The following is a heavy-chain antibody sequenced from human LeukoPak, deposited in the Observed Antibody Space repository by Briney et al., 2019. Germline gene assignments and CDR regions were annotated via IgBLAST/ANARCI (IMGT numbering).Heavy chain of an antibody. CDR3: ARREFTALDY. V-gene: IGHV4-39*01. J-gene: IGHJ4*02. Sequence: ASETLSLTCTVSGGSISSSSYYWGWIRQPPGKGLEWIGSIYYSGSTYYNPSLKSRVTISVDTSKNQFSLKLSSVTAADTAVYYCARREFTALDYWGQGTLVTVSS. CDR1: GGSISSSSYY. D-gene: IGHD3-10*01. CDR2: IYYSGST.